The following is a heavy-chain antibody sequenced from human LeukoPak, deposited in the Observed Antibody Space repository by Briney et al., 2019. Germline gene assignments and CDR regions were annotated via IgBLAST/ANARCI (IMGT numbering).Heavy chain of an antibody. V-gene: IGHV4-34*01. Sequence: SETLSLTCAVYGGSFSGYYWSWIRQPPGKGLEWIGEINHSGSTNYNPSLKSRVTISVDTSKNQFSLKLSSVTAADTAVYYCARGVRGRYFVWLFKYYFDYWGQGTLVTVSS. CDR1: GGSFSGYY. D-gene: IGHD3-9*01. J-gene: IGHJ4*02. CDR2: INHSGST. CDR3: ARGVRGRYFVWLFKYYFDY.